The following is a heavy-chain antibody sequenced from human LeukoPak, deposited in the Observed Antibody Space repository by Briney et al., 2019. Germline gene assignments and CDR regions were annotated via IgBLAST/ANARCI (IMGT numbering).Heavy chain of an antibody. Sequence: SETLSLTCTVSGYSISSGYYWGWIRQPPGKGLEWIGSIYHSGSTYYNPSLKSRVTISVDTSKNQFSLKLSSVTAADTAVYYCARAYGDADPYYFDYWGQGTLVTVSS. J-gene: IGHJ4*02. CDR2: IYHSGST. D-gene: IGHD4-17*01. CDR1: GYSISSGYY. V-gene: IGHV4-38-2*02. CDR3: ARAYGDADPYYFDY.